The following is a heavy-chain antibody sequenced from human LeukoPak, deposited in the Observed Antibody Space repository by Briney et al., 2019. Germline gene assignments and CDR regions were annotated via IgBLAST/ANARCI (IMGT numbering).Heavy chain of an antibody. CDR2: IYPGDSDT. CDR1: GYSFTSYW. Sequence: PGESLKISCKGSGYSFTSYWIGWVRQMPGKGLEWMGIIYPGDSDTRYSPSFQGQVTISADKSISTAYLQWSSLKASDTAMYYCATDAYDSSGYYSRGFDYWGQGTLVTVSS. D-gene: IGHD3-22*01. V-gene: IGHV5-51*01. J-gene: IGHJ4*02. CDR3: ATDAYDSSGYYSRGFDY.